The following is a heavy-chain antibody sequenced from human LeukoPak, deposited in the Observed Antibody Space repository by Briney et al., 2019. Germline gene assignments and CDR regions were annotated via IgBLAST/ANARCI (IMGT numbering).Heavy chain of an antibody. CDR2: ISSSSSYI. CDR3: ANNGYCSGGSCYALDY. V-gene: IGHV3-21*01. CDR1: GFTFSSYS. Sequence: GGSLRLSCAASGFTFSSYSMNWVRQAPGKGLEWVSSISSSSSYIYYADSEKGRFTISRDNAKNSLYLQMNSLRAEDTAVYYCANNGYCSGGSCYALDYWGQGTLVTVSS. D-gene: IGHD2-15*01. J-gene: IGHJ4*02.